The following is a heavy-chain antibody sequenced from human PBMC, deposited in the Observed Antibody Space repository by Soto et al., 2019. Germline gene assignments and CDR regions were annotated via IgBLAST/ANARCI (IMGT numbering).Heavy chain of an antibody. J-gene: IGHJ4*02. V-gene: IGHV1-3*01. Sequence: GASVKVSCKTSGYVFSSYAMHWVRQAPGQRLEWMGWINGGNGDTKYSQSFQGRVTITRDTSASTVSMELSSLAYEDTAVYYCARGTYYFGSGSYLHWGQGTQVTVSS. CDR3: ARGTYYFGSGSYLH. D-gene: IGHD3-10*01. CDR1: GYVFSSYA. CDR2: INGGNGDT.